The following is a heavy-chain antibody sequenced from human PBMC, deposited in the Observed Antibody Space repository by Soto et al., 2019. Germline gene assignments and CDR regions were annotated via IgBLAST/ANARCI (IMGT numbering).Heavy chain of an antibody. D-gene: IGHD3-3*01. V-gene: IGHV3-23*01. CDR2: ISGSGGST. CDR1: GFTFSSYA. J-gene: IGHJ3*02. Sequence: PGGSLRLSCAASGFTFSSYAMSWVRQAPGKGLEWVSAISGSGGSTYYADSVKGRFTISRDNSKNTLYLQMNSLRAEDTAVYYCAKDFGGVFWSGRLDAFDIWGQGTMVTVSS. CDR3: AKDFGGVFWSGRLDAFDI.